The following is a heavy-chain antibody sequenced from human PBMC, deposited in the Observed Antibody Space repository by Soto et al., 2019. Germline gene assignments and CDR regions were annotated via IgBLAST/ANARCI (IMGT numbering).Heavy chain of an antibody. Sequence: ASVKVSCKASGGTFSSYAISWVRQAPGQGLEWMGGIIPIFGTANYAQKFQGRVTITADESTSTAYMELSSLRSEDTAVYYCASSDSSSWYDDYYYGMDVGGQGTTVTVSS. J-gene: IGHJ6*02. CDR3: ASSDSSSWYDDYYYGMDV. CDR1: GGTFSSYA. D-gene: IGHD6-13*01. V-gene: IGHV1-69*13. CDR2: IIPIFGTA.